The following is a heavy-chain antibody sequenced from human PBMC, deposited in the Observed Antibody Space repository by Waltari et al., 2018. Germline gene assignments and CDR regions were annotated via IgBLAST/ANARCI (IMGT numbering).Heavy chain of an antibody. CDR3: ARARYFGLLFAWFDP. J-gene: IGHJ5*02. CDR1: GESLSSRAR. Sequence: QVQLQESGPGLVKSSETLSLTCTVSGESLSSRARWTWVRQSPGKGLEWIGEISHSGDTDYHPSLKGRVTISADRSRNQFSLNLNSVTAADTAVYYCARARYFGLLFAWFDPWGQGTLVTVSS. CDR2: ISHSGDT. V-gene: IGHV4-4*02. D-gene: IGHD2-21*02.